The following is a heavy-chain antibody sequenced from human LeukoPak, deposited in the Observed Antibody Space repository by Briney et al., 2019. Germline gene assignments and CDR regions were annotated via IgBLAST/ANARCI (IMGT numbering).Heavy chain of an antibody. D-gene: IGHD3-22*01. CDR3: AASYYYDSSGYYPLHYYYYGMDV. J-gene: IGHJ6*02. V-gene: IGHV4-61*05. CDR2: IYYSGST. Sequence: PSETLSLTCTVSGASMRSSSYYWAWVRQPPGKGLEWIGYIYYSGSTNYNPSLKSRVTISVDTSKNQFSLKLSSVTAADTAVYYCAASYYYDSSGYYPLHYYYYGMDVWGQGTTVTVSS. CDR1: GASMRSSSYY.